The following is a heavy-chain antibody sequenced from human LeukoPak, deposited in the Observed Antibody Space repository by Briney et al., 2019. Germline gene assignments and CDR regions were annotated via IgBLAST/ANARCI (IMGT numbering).Heavy chain of an antibody. CDR1: GFTFSSYW. V-gene: IGHV3-7*03. CDR3: ARDPGYSSGWYSIGD. CDR2: IKQDGSEK. J-gene: IGHJ4*02. D-gene: IGHD6-19*01. Sequence: PGGSLRLSCAASGFTFSSYWMSWVRQAPGKGLEWVANIKQDGSEKYYVDSVKGRFTISRDNAKNSLYLQMSSLRAEDTAVYYCARDPGYSSGWYSIGDWGQGTLVTVSS.